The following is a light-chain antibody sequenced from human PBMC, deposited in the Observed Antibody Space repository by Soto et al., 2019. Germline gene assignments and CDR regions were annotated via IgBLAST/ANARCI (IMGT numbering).Light chain of an antibody. CDR1: QSISSY. V-gene: IGKV1-39*01. CDR2: AAS. CDR3: QESYSTPLT. J-gene: IGKJ4*01. Sequence: DIQMTQSPSSLSASVGDRVTITCRASQSISSYLNWYQQQPGKAPNLLIYAASSLQSGVPPRFSGSGSGTDFTLTISSLQPEDFATYYCQESYSTPLTFGGGTKVEIK.